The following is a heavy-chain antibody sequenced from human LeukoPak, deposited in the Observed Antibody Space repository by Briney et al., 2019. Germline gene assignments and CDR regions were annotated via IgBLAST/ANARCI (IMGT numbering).Heavy chain of an antibody. CDR3: ARFSGDGYNLSWFDP. D-gene: IGHD5-24*01. V-gene: IGHV1-69*13. CDR1: GGTLSSHS. Sequence: AASVKVSCKASGGTLSSHSFSWVRQAPGHGLEWMGGIIPIFGTANYAQKFQGRVTITADESTSTAYMELSSLRSDDTAVYYCARFSGDGYNLSWFDPWGQGTLVTVSS. J-gene: IGHJ5*02. CDR2: IIPIFGTA.